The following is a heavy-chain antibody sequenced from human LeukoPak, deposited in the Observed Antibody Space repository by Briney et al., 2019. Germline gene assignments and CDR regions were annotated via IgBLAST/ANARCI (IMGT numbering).Heavy chain of an antibody. CDR1: GFTFSSYA. CDR3: AKRVSGRYWVDY. J-gene: IGHJ4*02. V-gene: IGHV3-30-3*02. Sequence: GGSLRLSCVASGFTFSSYAMHWVRQAPGKGLEWVALISYDGSNKYYADSVKGRFTISRDNSKNTLYLQMNSLRVEDTAVYYCAKRVSGRYWVDYWGQGTLVTVSS. CDR2: ISYDGSNK. D-gene: IGHD6-19*01.